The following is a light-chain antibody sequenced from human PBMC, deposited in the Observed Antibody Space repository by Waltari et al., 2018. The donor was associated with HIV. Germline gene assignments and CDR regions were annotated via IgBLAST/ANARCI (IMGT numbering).Light chain of an antibody. CDR1: RIVLYTSNKKNY. Sequence: DIVMTQSPDSLAVSLGERATINCKSSRIVLYTSNKKNYLAWYQHKPGQHPKLLIYWASTRQSGVPDRFSGSGSGTDFTLAINNLQAEDVAVYYCQQYYSIPRTFGQGTKVEIK. V-gene: IGKV4-1*01. CDR2: WAS. CDR3: QQYYSIPRT. J-gene: IGKJ1*01.